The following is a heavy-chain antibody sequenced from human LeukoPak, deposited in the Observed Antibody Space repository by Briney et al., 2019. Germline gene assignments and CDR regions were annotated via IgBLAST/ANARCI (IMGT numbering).Heavy chain of an antibody. CDR1: GYTFTGYY. V-gene: IGHV1-69*13. Sequence: ASVKVSCKASGYTFTGYYMHWVRQAPGQGLEWMGGIIPIFGTANYAQKFQGRVTITADESTSTAYMELSSLRSEDTAVYYCARGKDPLPSDAFDIWGQGTMVTVSS. CDR3: ARGKDPLPSDAFDI. J-gene: IGHJ3*02. D-gene: IGHD2-15*01. CDR2: IIPIFGTA.